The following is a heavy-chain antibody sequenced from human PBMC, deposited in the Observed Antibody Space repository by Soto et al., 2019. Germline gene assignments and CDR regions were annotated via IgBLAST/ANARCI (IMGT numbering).Heavy chain of an antibody. CDR1: GFTFSSYG. V-gene: IGHV3-30*18. CDR2: ISYDGSNK. Sequence: PGGSLRLSCAASGFTFSSYGMHWVRQAPGKGLEWVAVISYDGSNKYYADSVKGRFTISRDNSKNTLYLQMNSLRAEDTAVYYCAKRPLSGVFDYWGQGTLVTVSS. J-gene: IGHJ4*02. CDR3: AKRPLSGVFDY.